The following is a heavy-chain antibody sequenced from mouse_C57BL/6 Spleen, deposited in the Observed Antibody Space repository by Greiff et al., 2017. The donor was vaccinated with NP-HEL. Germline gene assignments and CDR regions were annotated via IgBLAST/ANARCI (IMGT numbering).Heavy chain of an antibody. CDR3: ARNVDYSSFDY. CDR1: GYAFTSSW. Sequence: QVQLQQSGPELVKPGASVKISCKASGYAFTSSWMNWVKQRPGKGLEWIGRIYPGDGDTNYNGKFKGKATLTADKSSSTAYMQLSSLTSEYSAVYFCARNVDYSSFDYWGKGTTLTVSS. V-gene: IGHV1-82*01. CDR2: IYPGDGDT. J-gene: IGHJ2*01. D-gene: IGHD2-13*01.